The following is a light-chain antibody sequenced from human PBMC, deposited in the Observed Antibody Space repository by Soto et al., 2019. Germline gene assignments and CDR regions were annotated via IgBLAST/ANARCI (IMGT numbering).Light chain of an antibody. CDR2: LSS. CDR3: MQALQTPYT. CDR1: GANSDVGGYNC. J-gene: IGKJ2*01. V-gene: IGKV2-28*01. Sequence: VLTQPRSVSGSPGQSVTISCTGANSDVGGYNCVNWFLQKPGQSPHLLIYLSSNRASGVPDRFSGSGSGTDFTLKISRVEAEDVGVYYCMQALQTPYTFGQGTKVDIK.